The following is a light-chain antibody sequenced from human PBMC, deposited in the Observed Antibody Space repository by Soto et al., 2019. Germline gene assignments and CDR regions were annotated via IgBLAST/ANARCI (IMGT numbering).Light chain of an antibody. CDR1: SSNIGARYD. Sequence: QSVLTQPPSVSGAPGQRVTISCTGSSSNIGARYDVHWYQQLPGTAPKLLIYDHSNRPSGVPDRFSGSKSGTSASLAITGRQAEDEADYYCQSYDSSLSGSWVFGGGTKLTVL. V-gene: IGLV1-40*01. CDR3: QSYDSSLSGSWV. J-gene: IGLJ3*02. CDR2: DHS.